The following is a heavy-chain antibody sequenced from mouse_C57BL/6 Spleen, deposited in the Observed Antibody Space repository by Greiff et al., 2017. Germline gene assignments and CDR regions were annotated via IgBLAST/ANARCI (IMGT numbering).Heavy chain of an antibody. J-gene: IGHJ3*01. CDR3: YSSGYVKAY. D-gene: IGHD3-2*02. Sequence: EVMLVESGAELVRPGASVKLSCTASGFNIKDDYMHWVKQRPEQGLEWIGWIDPENGDTEYASKFQGKATITADTSSNTAYLQLSSLTSEDTAVYYCYSSGYVKAYWGQGTLVTVSA. V-gene: IGHV14-4*01. CDR1: GFNIKDDY. CDR2: IDPENGDT.